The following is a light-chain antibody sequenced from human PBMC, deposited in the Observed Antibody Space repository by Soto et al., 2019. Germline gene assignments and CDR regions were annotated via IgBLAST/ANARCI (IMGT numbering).Light chain of an antibody. CDR2: DVS. Sequence: DIQMTQSPSSLSASVGDRVTITCRASQNIGRWLAWYQQKPGKAPKLMIYDVSTLISGVQSRFSGSEPATEFTPTISSLQPDDFTTYYSQQYNLRYTSTFGPRTLVLIK. CDR1: QNIGRW. V-gene: IGKV1-5*01. J-gene: IGKJ1*01. CDR3: QQYNLRYTST.